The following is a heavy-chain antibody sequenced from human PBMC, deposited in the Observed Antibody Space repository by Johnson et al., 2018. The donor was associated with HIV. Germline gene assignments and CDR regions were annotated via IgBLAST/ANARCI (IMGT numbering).Heavy chain of an antibody. Sequence: VQLVESGGGLIQPGGSLRLSCAASGFTVSSNYMSWVRQAPGKGLEWVSVIYSGGSTYYADSVKGRFTISRDHSENTLYLQMNSLGAEDTAVYFCAKDLTYVISAFDIWGQGTMVTVSS. CDR1: GFTVSSNY. V-gene: IGHV3-53*01. CDR2: IYSGGST. D-gene: IGHD3-10*02. CDR3: AKDLTYVISAFDI. J-gene: IGHJ3*02.